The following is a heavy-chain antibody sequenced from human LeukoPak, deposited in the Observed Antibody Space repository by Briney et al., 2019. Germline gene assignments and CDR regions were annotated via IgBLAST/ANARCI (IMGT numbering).Heavy chain of an antibody. CDR1: GGTFSSYA. CDR2: IIPILGIA. D-gene: IGHD3-10*01. CDR3: ASSFHYCGSGSYIG. J-gene: IGHJ4*02. V-gene: IGHV1-69*04. Sequence: SVKVSCEASGGTFSSYAISWVRQAPGQGLEWMGRIIPILGIANYAQKFQGRVTITADKSTSTAYMELSSLRSEDTAVYYCASSFHYCGSGSYIGWGQGTLVTVSS.